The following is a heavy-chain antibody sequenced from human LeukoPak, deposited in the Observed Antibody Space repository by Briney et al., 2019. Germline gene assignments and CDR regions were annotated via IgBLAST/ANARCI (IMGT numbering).Heavy chain of an antibody. CDR3: ALRDFWSGYFHD. CDR1: GGTFSSYA. V-gene: IGHV1-69*05. J-gene: IGHJ4*02. D-gene: IGHD3-3*01. Sequence: SVKVSCKASGGTFSSYAISWVRQAPGQGLEWMGGIIPIFGTANYAQKFQGRVTITTDESTSTAYMELSSLRSEDTAVYYCALRDFWSGYFHDWGQGSLVTVSS. CDR2: IIPIFGTA.